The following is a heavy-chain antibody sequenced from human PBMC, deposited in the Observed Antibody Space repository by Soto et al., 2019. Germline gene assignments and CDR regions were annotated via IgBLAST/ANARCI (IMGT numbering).Heavy chain of an antibody. CDR3: AGWIQLQQYYYYGMDV. CDR2: IYYSGST. J-gene: IGHJ6*02. Sequence: SSETLSLTCTVSGGSISNYYWSWIRQPPGKGLEWIGYIYYSGSTNYNPSLKSRVTISVDKSKNQFSLKLSSVTAADTAVYYCAGWIQLQQYYYYGMDVWGQGTTVTVS. CDR1: GGSISNYY. V-gene: IGHV4-59*12. D-gene: IGHD5-18*01.